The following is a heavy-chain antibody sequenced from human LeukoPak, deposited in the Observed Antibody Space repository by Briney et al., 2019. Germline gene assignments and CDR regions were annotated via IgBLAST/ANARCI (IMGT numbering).Heavy chain of an antibody. J-gene: IGHJ4*02. CDR2: IYYSGST. D-gene: IGHD3-10*01. Sequence: SETLSLTCTVSGGSISSSSYYWGWIRQPPGKGLEWIGSIYYSGSTYYNPSLKSRVTISVDTSKNQFSLKLSSVTAADTAVYYCARRSRGWFGEYYFDYWGQGTLVTVSS. CDR1: GGSISSSSYY. CDR3: ARRSRGWFGEYYFDY. V-gene: IGHV4-39*01.